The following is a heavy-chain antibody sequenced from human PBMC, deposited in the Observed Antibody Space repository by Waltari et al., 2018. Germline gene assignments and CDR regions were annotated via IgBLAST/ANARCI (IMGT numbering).Heavy chain of an antibody. V-gene: IGHV4-59*01. J-gene: IGHJ4*02. CDR3: ARATYYDFWSGFDY. D-gene: IGHD3-3*01. Sequence: QVQLPESGPGLVKPSETLSLPCTVSGGSISSSYWSWIRQPPGKGLEWIGYIYYSGSTNYHPSLKGRVTISVDTSKNQFSLKRSSVTAADTAVYYCARATYYDFWSGFDYWGQGTLVTGSS. CDR1: GGSISSSY. CDR2: IYYSGST.